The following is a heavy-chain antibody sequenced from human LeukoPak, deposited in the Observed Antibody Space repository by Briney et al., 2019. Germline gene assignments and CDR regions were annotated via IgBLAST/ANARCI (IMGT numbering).Heavy chain of an antibody. CDR3: ARQYYYGSGSPPVV. Sequence: GESLKISCQASGYIFTHYWIGWARHMPGKGLEWMGAIFPADSDTRYNPSFLGQVTISTDKSITTAYLQWSFLKASDIAMYYCARQYYYGSGSPPVVWGQGTLVTVSS. V-gene: IGHV5-51*01. J-gene: IGHJ4*02. CDR1: GYIFTHYW. D-gene: IGHD3-10*01. CDR2: IFPADSDT.